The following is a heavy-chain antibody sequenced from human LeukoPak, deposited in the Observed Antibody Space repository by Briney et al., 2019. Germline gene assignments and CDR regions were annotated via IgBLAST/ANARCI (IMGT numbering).Heavy chain of an antibody. Sequence: GGSLRLSCAASGFTFSSYWMTWVRQAPGKGLEWVANIKQDGSEKYYVDSVKGRFTISRDNAKNSLYLQMNSLRAEDTAVYYCTRGDSRGRNDLFDNWGQGSLVTVSS. CDR1: GFTFSSYW. D-gene: IGHD1-1*01. J-gene: IGHJ4*02. CDR3: TRGDSRGRNDLFDN. V-gene: IGHV3-7*01. CDR2: IKQDGSEK.